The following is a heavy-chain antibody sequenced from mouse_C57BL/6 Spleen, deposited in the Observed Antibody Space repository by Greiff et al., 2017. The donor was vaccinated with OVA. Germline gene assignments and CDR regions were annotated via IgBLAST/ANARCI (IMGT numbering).Heavy chain of an antibody. CDR3: ARSGGFITTVVDAMDY. J-gene: IGHJ4*01. CDR1: GYTFTSYD. CDR2: IYPRDGST. V-gene: IGHV1-85*01. D-gene: IGHD1-1*01. Sequence: VKLQESGPELVKPGASVKLSCKASGYTFTSYDINWVKQRPGQGLEWIGWIYPRDGSTKYNEKFKGKATLTVDTSSSTAYMELHSLTSEDSAVYFCARSGGFITTVVDAMDYWGQGTSVTVSS.